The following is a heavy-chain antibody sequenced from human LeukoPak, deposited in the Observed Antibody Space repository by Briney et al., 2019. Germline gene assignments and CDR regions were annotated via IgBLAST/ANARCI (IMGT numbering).Heavy chain of an antibody. D-gene: IGHD6-13*01. CDR3: ARRVYSSSGYPVFDP. CDR2: INPNSGGT. Sequence: ASVKVSCKASGYTFTDYYMHWVRQAPGQGLEWMGWINPNSGGTNYAQNFQGRVTMTRVTSISTAYMELSRLRSDDTAVYYCARRVYSSSGYPVFDPWGQGTLVTVSS. V-gene: IGHV1-2*02. CDR1: GYTFTDYY. J-gene: IGHJ5*02.